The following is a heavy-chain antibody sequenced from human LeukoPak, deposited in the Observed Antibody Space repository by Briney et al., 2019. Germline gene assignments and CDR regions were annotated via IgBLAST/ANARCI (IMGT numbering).Heavy chain of an antibody. J-gene: IGHJ6*02. CDR2: FDPEDGET. V-gene: IGHV1-24*01. Sequence: GASVKVSCKVSGYTLTELSMHWVRQAPGKGLEWMGGFDPEDGETIYAQKFQGRVTMTIDTSTSTAYMELRSLKSDDTAVYYCVRHIKPAGPWDGMDVWGQGTTVIVSS. D-gene: IGHD1-26*01. CDR1: GYTLTELS. CDR3: VRHIKPAGPWDGMDV.